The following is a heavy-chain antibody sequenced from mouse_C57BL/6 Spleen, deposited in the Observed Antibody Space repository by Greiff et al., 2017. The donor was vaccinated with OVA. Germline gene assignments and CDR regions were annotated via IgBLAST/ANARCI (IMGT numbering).Heavy chain of an antibody. CDR3: ARSETAQAPWFAY. V-gene: IGHV1-69*01. CDR2: IDPSDSYT. D-gene: IGHD3-2*02. Sequence: VQLQQPGAELVMPGASVKLSCKASGYTFTSYWMHWVKQRPGQGLEWIGEIDPSDSYTNYNQKFKGKSTLTVDKSSSTAYMQLSSLTSEDSAVYYCARSETAQAPWFAYWGQGTLVTVSA. J-gene: IGHJ3*01. CDR1: GYTFTSYW.